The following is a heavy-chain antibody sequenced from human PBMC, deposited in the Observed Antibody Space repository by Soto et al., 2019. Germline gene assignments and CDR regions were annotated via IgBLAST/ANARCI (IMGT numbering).Heavy chain of an antibody. CDR3: ARDYSSYGPFDS. V-gene: IGHV3-48*01. Sequence: PGGSLGLSCAASGSTFSSYSMNWVRQAPGKGLEWVSYISSSSSTIYYADSVKGRFTISRDNAKNSLYLQMNSLRAEDTAVYYCARDYSSYGPFDSCGQGTLVTVSP. J-gene: IGHJ4*02. CDR2: ISSSSSTI. CDR1: GSTFSSYS. D-gene: IGHD5-18*01.